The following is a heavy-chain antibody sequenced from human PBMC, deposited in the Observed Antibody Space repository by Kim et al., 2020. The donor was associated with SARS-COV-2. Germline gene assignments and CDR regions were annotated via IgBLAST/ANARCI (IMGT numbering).Heavy chain of an antibody. Sequence: ASVKVSCKASGYTFTSYYMHWVRQAPGQGLEWMGIINPSGGSTSYAQKFQGRVTMTRDTSTSTVYMELSSLRSEDTAVYYCARKSRGIAAAGQRFDYWGQGTLVTVSS. D-gene: IGHD6-13*01. J-gene: IGHJ4*02. CDR1: GYTFTSYY. V-gene: IGHV1-46*01. CDR2: INPSGGST. CDR3: ARKSRGIAAAGQRFDY.